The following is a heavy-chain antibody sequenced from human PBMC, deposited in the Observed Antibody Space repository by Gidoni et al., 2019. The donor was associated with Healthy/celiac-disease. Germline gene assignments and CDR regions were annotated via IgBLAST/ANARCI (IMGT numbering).Heavy chain of an antibody. V-gene: IGHV4-34*01. CDR2: INHSGST. Sequence: QVQLQQWGAGLLKPSETLSLTCAVYGGSFSGYYWSWIRQPPGKGLEWIGEINHSGSTNYNPSLKSRVTISVDTSKNQFSLKLSSVTAADTAVYYCARSGEDELDYWGQGTLVTVSS. J-gene: IGHJ4*02. D-gene: IGHD3-10*01. CDR3: ARSGEDELDY. CDR1: GGSFSGYY.